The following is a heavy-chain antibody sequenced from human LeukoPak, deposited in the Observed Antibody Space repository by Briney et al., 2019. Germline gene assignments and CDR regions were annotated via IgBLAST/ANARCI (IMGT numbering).Heavy chain of an antibody. J-gene: IGHJ4*02. V-gene: IGHV3-23*01. Sequence: GGSLRLSCAASGFTFSSYAMSWVRQAPGKGLEWVSAISGSGGSTYYADPVKGRFTISRDNSKNTLYLQMNSMRAEDTAVYYCAKDIVGATTISYYFDYWGQGTLVTVSS. CDR2: ISGSGGST. CDR3: AKDIVGATTISYYFDY. D-gene: IGHD1-26*01. CDR1: GFTFSSYA.